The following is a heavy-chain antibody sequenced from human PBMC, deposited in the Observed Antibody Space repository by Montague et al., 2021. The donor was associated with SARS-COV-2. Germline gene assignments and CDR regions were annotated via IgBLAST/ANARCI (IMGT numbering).Heavy chain of an antibody. CDR1: GYSISSDYY. CDR3: ARGCYDYGSGCYHRWFDP. Sequence: SETLSLTCTVSGYSISSDYYWGWIRQPPGKGLEWIGSIYHSGSTYYNPSLKSRVTISVDTSKNQFSLKLSSVTAADTADYYCARGCYDYGSGCYHRWFDPWGQGTLVTVSS. CDR2: IYHSGST. J-gene: IGHJ5*02. V-gene: IGHV4-38-2*02. D-gene: IGHD3-10*01.